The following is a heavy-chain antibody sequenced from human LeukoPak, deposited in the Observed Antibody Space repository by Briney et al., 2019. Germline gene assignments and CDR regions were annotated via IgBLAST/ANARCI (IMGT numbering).Heavy chain of an antibody. CDR3: AMRAAASRRSGYRY. CDR2: ISGSGDNT. D-gene: IGHD3-22*01. Sequence: GGSLRLSCAASGFTFSSYNMNWVRQAPGKGLEWVSGISGSGDNTYYADSVKGRFTISRDNSKNTLYLHMSSLRPEDTAVYYCAMRAAASRRSGYRYWGQGTLVTVSS. J-gene: IGHJ4*02. CDR1: GFTFSSYN. V-gene: IGHV3-23*01.